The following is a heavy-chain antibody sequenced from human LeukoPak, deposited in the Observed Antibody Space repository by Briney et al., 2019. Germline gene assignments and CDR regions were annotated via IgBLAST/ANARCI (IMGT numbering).Heavy chain of an antibody. Sequence: SETLSLTCAVYGGSFSGYYWSWIRQPPGKGLEWIGEINHSGSTNYNPSLKSRVTISVDTSKNQFSLKLSSVTAADTAVYYCARGPRAYTFGQQLVRRPFDYWGQGTLVTVSS. V-gene: IGHV4-34*01. CDR2: INHSGST. CDR3: ARGPRAYTFGQQLVRRPFDY. J-gene: IGHJ4*02. CDR1: GGSFSGYY. D-gene: IGHD6-13*01.